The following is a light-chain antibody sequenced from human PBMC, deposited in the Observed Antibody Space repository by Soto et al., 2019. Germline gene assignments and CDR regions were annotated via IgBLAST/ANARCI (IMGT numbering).Light chain of an antibody. CDR2: GAS. Sequence: EIVMTQSPATLSVSPGERATLSCRASQSVYSNLAWYQQKPGQAPRFLIYGASTRATGIPARFSGSGSGTEFTLTISSLQSEDFAVYYCQQRSNWPRLTFGGGTKVDIK. V-gene: IGKV3-15*01. J-gene: IGKJ4*01. CDR3: QQRSNWPRLT. CDR1: QSVYSN.